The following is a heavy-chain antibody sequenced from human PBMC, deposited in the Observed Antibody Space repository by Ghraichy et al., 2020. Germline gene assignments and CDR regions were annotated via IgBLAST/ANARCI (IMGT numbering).Heavy chain of an antibody. J-gene: IGHJ3*01. CDR3: ARCSAGLPNAFDL. V-gene: IGHV4-4*07. Sequence: ESLNISCTVSRGSISGYYWNWIRQPAGKGLEWIGRIYDTGTTIYNPSLESRVTMSIGASRNQFSLRLSSVTAADTAVYYCARCSAGLPNAFDLWGQGQGSPSLQ. CDR1: RGSISGYY. CDR2: IYDTGTT. D-gene: IGHD6-19*01.